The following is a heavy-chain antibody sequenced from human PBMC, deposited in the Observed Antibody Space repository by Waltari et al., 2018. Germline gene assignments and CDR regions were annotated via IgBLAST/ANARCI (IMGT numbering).Heavy chain of an antibody. CDR1: GGSISSYY. CDR3: ARGRDIREPGDY. J-gene: IGHJ4*02. CDR2: IYTSGST. Sequence: QVQLQESGPGLVKPSETLSLTCTVSGGSISSYYWSWIRQPPGKGLEWIGYIYTSGSTNYNPSLKSRVTISVDTSKNQFSLKLSSVTAADKAVYYCARGRDIREPGDYWGQGTLVTVSS. V-gene: IGHV4-4*09. D-gene: IGHD1-26*01.